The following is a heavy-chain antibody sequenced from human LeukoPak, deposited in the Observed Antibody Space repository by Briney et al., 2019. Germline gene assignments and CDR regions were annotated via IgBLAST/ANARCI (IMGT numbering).Heavy chain of an antibody. J-gene: IGHJ4*02. CDR2: MNPNSGNT. Sequence: ASVKVSCKASGYTFTSYDINWVRQATGQGLEWMGWMNPNSGNTGYAQKFQGRVTMTRNTSISTAYMELSSLRSDDTAVYFCARVRLADERAWAYWGQGTLVTVSS. D-gene: IGHD3-3*02. V-gene: IGHV1-8*01. CDR1: GYTFTSYD. CDR3: ARVRLADERAWAY.